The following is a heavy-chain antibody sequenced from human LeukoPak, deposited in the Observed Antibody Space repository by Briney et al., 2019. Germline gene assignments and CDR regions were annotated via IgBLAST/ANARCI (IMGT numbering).Heavy chain of an antibody. V-gene: IGHV3-30-3*01. CDR2: ISYDGSNK. D-gene: IGHD5-12*01. CDR3: ARAIKDSGYDPGVDY. J-gene: IGHJ4*02. CDR1: GFTFSSYA. Sequence: PGGSLRLSCAASGFTFSSYAMHWVRQAPGKGLEWVAVISYDGSNKYYADSVKGRFTISRDNSKNTLYLQMNSLRAEDTAVYYCARAIKDSGYDPGVDYWGQGTLVTVSS.